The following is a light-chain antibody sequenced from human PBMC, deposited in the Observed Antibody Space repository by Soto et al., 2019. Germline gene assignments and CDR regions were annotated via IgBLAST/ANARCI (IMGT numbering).Light chain of an antibody. CDR2: DAS. Sequence: DIQMTQSPSTLTASVGDRVTITCRASQSISSWLAWYHQKPGKAPKLLIYDASSLASGVPSRFSGIESGTAFTLTSSSLQPDDFATYYCQQYSNYSRTFGQGTKVEIK. CDR3: QQYSNYSRT. CDR1: QSISSW. V-gene: IGKV1-5*01. J-gene: IGKJ1*01.